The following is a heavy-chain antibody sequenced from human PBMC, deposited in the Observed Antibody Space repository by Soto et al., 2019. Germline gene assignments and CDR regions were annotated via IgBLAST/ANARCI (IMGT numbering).Heavy chain of an antibody. J-gene: IGHJ6*02. CDR3: ARDMKLLWFGVIGAYYYYYYYGMDV. CDR1: GYTFTSYA. V-gene: IGHV1-3*01. Sequence: QVQLVQSGAEVKKPGASVKVSCKASGYTFTSYAMHWVRQAPGQRLEWMGWINAGNGNTKYSQKFQGRVTLTRDTSAIPAYVALSSLRAEGTAVYYCARDMKLLWFGVIGAYYYYYYYGMDVWGQGTTVTVSS. D-gene: IGHD3-10*01. CDR2: INAGNGNT.